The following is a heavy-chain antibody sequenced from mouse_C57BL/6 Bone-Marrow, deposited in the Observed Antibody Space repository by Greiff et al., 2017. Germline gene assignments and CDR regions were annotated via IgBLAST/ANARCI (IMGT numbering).Heavy chain of an antibody. CDR1: GFSLTSYG. D-gene: IGHD2-5*01. V-gene: IGHV2-4*01. CDR2: IWSGGST. J-gene: IGHJ1*03. Sequence: QVQLQQSGPGLVQPSQSLSITCTVSGFSLTSYGVHWVRQPPGKGLEWLGVIWSGGSTDYKAAFISRLSISKDNSKSQVFFKMNSLQADDTAIYYCAKMDSNYVDWYFDVWGTGTTVTVSS. CDR3: AKMDSNYVDWYFDV.